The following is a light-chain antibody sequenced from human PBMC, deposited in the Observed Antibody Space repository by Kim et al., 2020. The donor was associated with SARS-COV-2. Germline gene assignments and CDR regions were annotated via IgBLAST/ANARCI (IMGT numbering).Light chain of an antibody. CDR3: NSWDTTGESLV. CDR1: SLRKYY. CDR2: AKN. J-gene: IGLJ3*02. Sequence: SSELTQDPAVSVALGKTVRITCQGDSLRKYYATWYQQKPGQAPVRVLYAKNNRPSGIPDRFSGSSSGNTASLTITGALAEDEADYYCNSWDTTGESLVFGGGTQLTVL. V-gene: IGLV3-19*02.